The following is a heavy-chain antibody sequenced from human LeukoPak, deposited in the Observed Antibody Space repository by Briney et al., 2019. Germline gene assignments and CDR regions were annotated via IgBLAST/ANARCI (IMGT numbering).Heavy chain of an antibody. J-gene: IGHJ3*02. CDR1: GFTFSSYA. CDR2: ISGSGGST. Sequence: GGSLRLSCAASGFTFSSYAMSWVRQVPGKGLEWVSAISGSGGSTYYEDSVKGRFTISRDNSKNTVYLQMNSLRDEDTAVYYCAKEVDTYGPLTGAFDIWGQGTMVTVSS. V-gene: IGHV3-23*01. CDR3: AKEVDTYGPLTGAFDI. D-gene: IGHD5-18*01.